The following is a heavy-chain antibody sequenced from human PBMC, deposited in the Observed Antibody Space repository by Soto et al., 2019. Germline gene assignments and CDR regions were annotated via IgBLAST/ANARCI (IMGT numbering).Heavy chain of an antibody. D-gene: IGHD3-22*01. CDR3: AREAISSDYFDY. CDR2: IYSGGRT. J-gene: IGHJ4*02. CDR1: GFTVSSNY. V-gene: IGHV3-53*02. Sequence: EVQLVETGGGLIQPGGSLRLSCAASGFTVSSNYMSWVRQAPGQGLEWVSFIYSGGRTYYADSVKGRFTISRDNSKYTLYLQMNSLRAEDTAVYYCAREAISSDYFDYWGQGTLVIVSS.